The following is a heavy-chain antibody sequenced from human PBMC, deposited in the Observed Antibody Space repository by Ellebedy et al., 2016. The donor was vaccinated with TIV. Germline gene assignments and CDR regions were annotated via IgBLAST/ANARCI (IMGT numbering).Heavy chain of an antibody. D-gene: IGHD3-16*01. V-gene: IGHV3-33*01. CDR3: ARDCGGSSRCLVY. J-gene: IGHJ4*02. Sequence: GGSLRLSXEGFGFNFSNYGMLWARQAPGKGLEWVGVIWYDGSNEEYVESVKGRFTISRDNSKNTTTLQMNGLRAEDTAVYYCARDCGGSSRCLVYWGQGSLVTVSS. CDR2: IWYDGSNE. CDR1: GFNFSNYG.